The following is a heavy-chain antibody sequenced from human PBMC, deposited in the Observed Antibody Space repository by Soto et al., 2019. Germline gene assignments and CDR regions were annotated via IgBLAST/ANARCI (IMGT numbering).Heavy chain of an antibody. V-gene: IGHV3-7*05. CDR3: ARYARDAGLSWYYFDH. CDR2: IKQDGNEI. Sequence: EVQLVESGGGLVQPGGSLRLSCTASGFTFSTYWMSWVRQAPGKGLEGVAKIKQDGNEIHYVDSVKGRFTISRDNAKNSRSLHMNSLRDEDTAVYYCARYARDAGLSWYYFDHWGQGTLVTVSA. J-gene: IGHJ4*02. D-gene: IGHD2-2*01. CDR1: GFTFSTYW.